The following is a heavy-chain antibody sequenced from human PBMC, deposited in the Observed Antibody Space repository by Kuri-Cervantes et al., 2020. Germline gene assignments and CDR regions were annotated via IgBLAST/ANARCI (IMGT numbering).Heavy chain of an antibody. CDR2: MTPNNDNT. CDR1: GYTFTSYD. V-gene: IGHV1-8*01. Sequence: ASVKVSCKASGYTFTSYDINWVRQATGQGLEWMGWMTPNNDNTGYAHKFQGRVTMTRNTSISTAYMELSSLRSEGTAVYYCARDKCYYDSSGYYWGTCFDYWGQGTLVTVSS. D-gene: IGHD3-22*01. J-gene: IGHJ4*02. CDR3: ARDKCYYDSSGYYWGTCFDY.